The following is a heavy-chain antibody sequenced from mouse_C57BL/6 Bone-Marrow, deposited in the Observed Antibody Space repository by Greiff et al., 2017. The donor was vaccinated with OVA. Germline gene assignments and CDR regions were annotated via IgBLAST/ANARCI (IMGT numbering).Heavy chain of an antibody. V-gene: IGHV2-5*01. D-gene: IGHD2-4*01. J-gene: IGHJ3*01. CDR1: GFSLTSYG. CDR3: AKKRCYYDSPWFAY. Sequence: VKLQESGPGLVQPSQSLSITCTVSGFSLTSYGVHWVRQSPGKGLEWLGVIGRGGSTDYNAAFMSRLSITKDNAKSQVFFKMNRLQADDTVIYYCAKKRCYYDSPWFAYWGQGTLVTVSA. CDR2: IGRGGST.